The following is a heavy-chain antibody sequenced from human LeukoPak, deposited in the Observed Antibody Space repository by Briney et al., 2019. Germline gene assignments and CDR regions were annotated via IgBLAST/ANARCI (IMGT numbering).Heavy chain of an antibody. D-gene: IGHD3-22*01. CDR1: GGSISSGDYY. CDR2: IYYSGST. Sequence: SETLSLTCTVSGGSISSGDYYWSWIRQPPGKGLEWIGYIYYSGSTYYNPSLKSRVTISVDTSKNQFSLKLSSVTAADTAVYYCARLYYYDGSGLDYWGQGTLVTVSS. CDR3: ARLYYYDGSGLDY. V-gene: IGHV4-30-4*08. J-gene: IGHJ4*02.